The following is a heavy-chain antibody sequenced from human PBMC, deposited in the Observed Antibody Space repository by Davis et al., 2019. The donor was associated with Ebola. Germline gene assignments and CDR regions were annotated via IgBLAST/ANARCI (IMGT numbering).Heavy chain of an antibody. CDR2: IRNKDNGDVT. J-gene: IGHJ6*02. CDR3: TRGAPYFMDV. D-gene: IGHD2/OR15-2a*01. Sequence: GGSLRLSCAASGFILRGSSLHWVRQASGKGLEWVGRIRNKDNGDVTSYGASVEGRSTISRDDSKNTAYLQMNSLKTEDTAVYYCTRGAPYFMDVWGQGTTVTVSS. CDR1: GFILRGSS. V-gene: IGHV3-73*01.